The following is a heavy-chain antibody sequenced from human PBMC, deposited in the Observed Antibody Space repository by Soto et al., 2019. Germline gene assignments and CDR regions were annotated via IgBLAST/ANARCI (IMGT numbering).Heavy chain of an antibody. J-gene: IGHJ2*01. CDR3: DRARDYDCCVDL. Sequence: PLEIRPFADSVSDGSINRAGHSWGWVRQSPGEGVEGIWYSYHSGSSYCNPSLQSRGTISVDRSGAQFYLTLTSVTAADTAVYFCDRARDYDCCVDLGGRGTTVTVSA. CDR1: DGSINRAGHS. D-gene: IGHD3-9*01. V-gene: IGHV4-30-2*06. CDR2: SYHSGSS.